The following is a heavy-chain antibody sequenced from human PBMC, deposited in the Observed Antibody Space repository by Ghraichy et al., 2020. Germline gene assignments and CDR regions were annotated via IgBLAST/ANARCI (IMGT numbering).Heavy chain of an antibody. CDR3: ARHEGDTAMACFDY. Sequence: SETLSLTCTVSGGSISSSSYYWGWIRQPPGKGLEWIGSIYYSGSTYYNPSLKSRVTISVDTSKNQFSLKLSSVTAADTAVYYCARHEGDTAMACFDYWGQRPLVPVSS. D-gene: IGHD5-18*01. CDR1: GGSISSSSYY. V-gene: IGHV4-39*01. J-gene: IGHJ4*02. CDR2: IYYSGST.